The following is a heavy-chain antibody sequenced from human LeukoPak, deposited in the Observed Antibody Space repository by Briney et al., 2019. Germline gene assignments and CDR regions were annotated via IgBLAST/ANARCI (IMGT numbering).Heavy chain of an antibody. CDR1: GFTFSSYT. J-gene: IGHJ6*02. V-gene: IGHV3-7*03. CDR2: VNRDGSET. CDR3: ARNNGMDV. Sequence: GGSLRLSCAASGFTFSSYTMSWVRQAPGRGPEWVANVNRDGSETYYLDSVKGRFTISKDNAKNSLYLQMNSLRAEDTALYHCARNNGMDVWGQGTTVIVSS.